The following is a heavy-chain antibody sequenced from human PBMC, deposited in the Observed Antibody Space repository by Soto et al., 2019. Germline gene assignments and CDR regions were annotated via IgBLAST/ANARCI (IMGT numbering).Heavy chain of an antibody. Sequence: QVQLVQSGAEVKKPGASVKVSCKASGYTFTSYGISWVRQAPGQGLEWMGWISAYNGNTNYAQKLQGRVTMTTDTSTSTAYMELRSLRSDDTAVYYCALEVVAATRLNNYGMDVWGQGTTVTVSS. J-gene: IGHJ6*02. CDR3: ALEVVAATRLNNYGMDV. D-gene: IGHD2-15*01. CDR2: ISAYNGNT. V-gene: IGHV1-18*04. CDR1: GYTFTSYG.